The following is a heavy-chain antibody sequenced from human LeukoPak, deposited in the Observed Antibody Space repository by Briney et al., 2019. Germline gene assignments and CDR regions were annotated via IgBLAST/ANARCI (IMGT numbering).Heavy chain of an antibody. CDR2: ISDTGDYT. CDR3: AKWRRSSPIGGMDV. Sequence: GGSLRLSRTASGLTFSSYAMNWVRQARGKGLEGVSSISDTGDYTDHADSVKGRFTISRDNSKNTLYLLMNSLRAEDTAVYYCAKWRRSSPIGGMDVWGQGTTVTVSS. CDR1: GLTFSSYA. D-gene: IGHD5-24*01. J-gene: IGHJ6*02. V-gene: IGHV3-23*01.